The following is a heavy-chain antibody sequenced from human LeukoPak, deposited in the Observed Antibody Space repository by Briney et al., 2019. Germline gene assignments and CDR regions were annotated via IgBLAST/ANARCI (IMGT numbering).Heavy chain of an antibody. J-gene: IGHJ4*02. CDR1: GGSISSSSYY. V-gene: IGHV3-66*01. CDR2: IYSGGST. D-gene: IGHD5-12*01. Sequence: ETLSLTCTVSGGSISSSSYYWGWIRQPPGKGLEWVSVIYSGGSTYYADSVKGRFTISRDNSKNTLYLQMNSLRAEDTAVYYYARAGSLVRGYEDRGPFDYWGQGTLVTVSS. CDR3: ARAGSLVRGYEDRGPFDY.